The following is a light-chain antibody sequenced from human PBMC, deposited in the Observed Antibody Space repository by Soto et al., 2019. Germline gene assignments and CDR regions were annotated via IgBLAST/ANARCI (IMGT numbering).Light chain of an antibody. Sequence: QSVLTQPASVSGSPGQSIATSCTGTSSDVGGYNYVSWYQQHPGKAPKLMIYDVSNRPSGVSNRFSGSKSGNTASLTISGLQAEDEADYYCSSYTTGSTYVFGTGTKVTVL. CDR2: DVS. CDR3: SSYTTGSTYV. V-gene: IGLV2-14*01. J-gene: IGLJ1*01. CDR1: SSDVGGYNY.